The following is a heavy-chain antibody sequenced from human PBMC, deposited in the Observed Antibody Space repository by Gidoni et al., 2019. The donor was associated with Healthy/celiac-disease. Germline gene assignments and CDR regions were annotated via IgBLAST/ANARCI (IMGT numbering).Heavy chain of an antibody. Sequence: GSGGSTYYADSVKGRFTISRDNSKNTLYLQMNSLRAEDTAVYYCAKASSGYSSGLGAFDIWGQGTMVTVSS. CDR2: GSGGST. D-gene: IGHD6-19*01. CDR3: AKASSGYSSGLGAFDI. J-gene: IGHJ3*02. V-gene: IGHV3-23*01.